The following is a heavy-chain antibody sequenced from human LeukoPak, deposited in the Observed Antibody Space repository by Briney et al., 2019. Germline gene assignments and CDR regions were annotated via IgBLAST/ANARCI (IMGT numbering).Heavy chain of an antibody. CDR1: GFTFSSYS. CDR2: ISSSSSTI. D-gene: IGHD2-15*01. CDR3: ARAGTCSGGSCYSDY. V-gene: IGHV3-48*01. Sequence: GSLRLSCAASGFTFSSYSMNWVRQAPGKGLEWVSYISSSSSTIYYADSVEGRFTISRDNAKNSLYLQMNSLRAEDTAVYYCARAGTCSGGSCYSDYWGQGTLVTVSS. J-gene: IGHJ4*02.